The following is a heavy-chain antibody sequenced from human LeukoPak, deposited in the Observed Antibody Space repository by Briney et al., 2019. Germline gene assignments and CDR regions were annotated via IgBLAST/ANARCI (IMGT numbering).Heavy chain of an antibody. CDR1: GYSFTSYW. J-gene: IGHJ4*02. Sequence: GESLKISCKGSGYSFTSYWIGWVRQMPGKGLELMGIIYPGDSDTRYSPSFQVQVPISADKSISTAYLQWSSLKASDTAMYYRARLTMVRGVLDRLDYWGQGTLVTVSS. V-gene: IGHV5-51*01. CDR2: IYPGDSDT. CDR3: ARLTMVRGVLDRLDY. D-gene: IGHD3-10*01.